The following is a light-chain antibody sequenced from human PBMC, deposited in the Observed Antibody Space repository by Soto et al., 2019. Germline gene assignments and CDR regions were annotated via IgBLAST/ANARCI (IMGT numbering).Light chain of an antibody. V-gene: IGLV2-11*01. CDR2: DVS. CDR3: CSYAGSYSLV. CDR1: SSDVGGYNY. J-gene: IGLJ3*02. Sequence: QSALTQPRSVSGSPAQSVTISCTGTSSDVGGYNYVSWYQQHPGKAPKLMIYDVSKRPSGVPDRFSGSKSGNTASLTISGLQAEDEADYYCCSYAGSYSLVFGGGTKVTVL.